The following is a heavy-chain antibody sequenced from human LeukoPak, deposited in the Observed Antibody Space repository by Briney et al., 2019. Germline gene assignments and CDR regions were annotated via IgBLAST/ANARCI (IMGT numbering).Heavy chain of an antibody. CDR1: DDSISSSRSY. CDR2: IYYSGST. CDR3: ARDHWGTDY. J-gene: IGHJ4*02. D-gene: IGHD3-16*01. Sequence: SEPLSLTCTVSDDSISSSRSYWGWIRQPPGKGLEWIGYIYYSGSTNYNPSLKSRVTISVDTSKNQFSLKLSSVTAADTAVYYCARDHWGTDYWGQGTLVPVSS. V-gene: IGHV4-61*05.